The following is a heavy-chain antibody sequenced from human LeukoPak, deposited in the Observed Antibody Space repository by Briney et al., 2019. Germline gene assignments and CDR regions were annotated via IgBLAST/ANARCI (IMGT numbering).Heavy chain of an antibody. V-gene: IGHV3-15*01. CDR3: STANKGYFS. Sequence: GGSLRLSCAASGFSFSGAWMSWVRQAPGKGLEWIARVRGKTDGETTEYAAPVRGRFTISRDDSKNTLYLQMNSLKIEDTAVYHCSTANKGYFSWGQGTLVTVSS. CDR1: GFSFSGAW. D-gene: IGHD1-26*01. CDR2: VRGKTDGETT. J-gene: IGHJ5*02.